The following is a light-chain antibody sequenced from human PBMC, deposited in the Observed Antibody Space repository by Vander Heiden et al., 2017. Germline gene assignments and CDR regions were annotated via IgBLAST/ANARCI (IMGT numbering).Light chain of an antibody. V-gene: IGKV2-30*01. J-gene: IGKJ2*01. CDR3: KQGRNWPYT. CDR1: QSLVYSDGNTY. Sequence: DVVMTQSPLSLPVTLGQPASISCRSSQSLVYSDGNTYLNWFHQRPGQSPRRLIYRVSNRDSGVPDRFSGSGSDTDFTLNISRVEAEDVGVYYCKQGRNWPYTFGQGTKVEIK. CDR2: RVS.